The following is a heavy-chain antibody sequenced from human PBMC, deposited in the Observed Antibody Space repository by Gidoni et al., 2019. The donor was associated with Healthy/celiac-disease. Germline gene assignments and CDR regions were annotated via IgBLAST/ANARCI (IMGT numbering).Heavy chain of an antibody. CDR1: ASPFHDYG. D-gene: IGHD6-25*01. CDR3: ARDRNGFGNWFDP. Sequence: EVHLMESGAGVVRPGGSLWFPRAASASPFHDYGMSWVRQAPGKGLEWVSGINWNGGSTGYADSVKGRFTISRDNAKNSLYLQMNSLRAEDTALYHCARDRNGFGNWFDPWGQGTLVTVSS. V-gene: IGHV3-20*01. J-gene: IGHJ5*02. CDR2: INWNGGST.